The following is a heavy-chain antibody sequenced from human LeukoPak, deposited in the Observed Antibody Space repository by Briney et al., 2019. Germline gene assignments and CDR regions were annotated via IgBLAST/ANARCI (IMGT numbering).Heavy chain of an antibody. J-gene: IGHJ4*02. V-gene: IGHV4-39*07. CDR2: IYYSGST. CDR3: ARGGRGAQHQLEGLTCFDF. CDR1: GGSISSRTYY. D-gene: IGHD6-13*01. Sequence: SETLSLTCTVSGGSISSRTYYWGWIRQPPGKGLEWIGNIYYSGSTYYNPSLRSRVTISVDTSKNQFSLKLSSVTAADTAVYYCARGGRGAQHQLEGLTCFDFWGRGTLVTVSS.